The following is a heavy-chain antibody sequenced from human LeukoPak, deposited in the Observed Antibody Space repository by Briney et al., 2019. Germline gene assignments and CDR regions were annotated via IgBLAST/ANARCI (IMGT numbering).Heavy chain of an antibody. V-gene: IGHV3-30*18. CDR1: DFSFSNYG. Sequence: GGSLRLSCAASDFSFSNYGMHCVRQAPGKGLEWVAVILYDGNNKHYAESVKGRFTISRDNSNNMLYLQMNSLRPEDTAVYYCAKDRLFGSGLNGPHYYYGMDVWGQGTTVTVSS. D-gene: IGHD1-26*01. CDR3: AKDRLFGSGLNGPHYYYGMDV. J-gene: IGHJ6*02. CDR2: ILYDGNNK.